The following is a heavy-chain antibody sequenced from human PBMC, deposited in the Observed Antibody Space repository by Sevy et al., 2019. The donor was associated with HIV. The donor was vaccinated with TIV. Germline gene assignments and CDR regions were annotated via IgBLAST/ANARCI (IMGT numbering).Heavy chain of an antibody. D-gene: IGHD6-13*01. CDR3: ARDGIFGQQLAIDY. J-gene: IGHJ4*02. CDR1: GGSVSSGSYY. CDR2: IYYSGST. V-gene: IGHV4-61*01. Sequence: SETLSLTCTVSGGSVSSGSYYWSWIRQPPGKGLEWIGYIYYSGSTNYNPSLKSRVTISVDTSKNRFSLKLSSVTAADTAVYYCARDGIFGQQLAIDYWGQGTLVTVSS.